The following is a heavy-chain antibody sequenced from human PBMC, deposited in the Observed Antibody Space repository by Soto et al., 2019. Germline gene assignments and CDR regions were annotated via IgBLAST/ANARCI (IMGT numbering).Heavy chain of an antibody. CDR1: GGTFSSYT. CDR3: ARASSGSYSVVYFDY. V-gene: IGHV1-69*02. D-gene: IGHD1-26*01. CDR2: IIPILGIA. Sequence: ASVKVSCKASGGTFSSYTISWVRQAPGQGLEWMGRIIPILGIANYAQKFQGRVTITADKSTSTAYMELSSLRSEDTAVYYCARASSGSYSVVYFDYWGQGTLVTVSS. J-gene: IGHJ4*02.